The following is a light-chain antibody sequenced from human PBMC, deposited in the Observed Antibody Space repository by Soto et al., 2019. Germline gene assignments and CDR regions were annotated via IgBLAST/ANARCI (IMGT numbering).Light chain of an antibody. CDR1: SSNSGAGYD. V-gene: IGLV1-40*01. Sequence: QSVPTQPPSVSGAPGQRVTISCTGSSSNSGAGYDVHWYQQLPGTAPKLLIYDNKNRPSGVPDRFSGSKSGTSASLAITGLQAEDEADYYCQSYDNSLRGWVFGGGTQLTVL. J-gene: IGLJ2*01. CDR3: QSYDNSLRGWV. CDR2: DNK.